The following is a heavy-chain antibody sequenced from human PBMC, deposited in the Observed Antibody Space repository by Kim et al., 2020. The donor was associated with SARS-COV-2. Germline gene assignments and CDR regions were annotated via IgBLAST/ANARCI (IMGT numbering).Heavy chain of an antibody. Sequence: KKYIESAKGRFTISRDNAKNSLYLQLNSLRAEDTAVYYCVRRYGRLDPWGQGTLVSVSS. V-gene: IGHV3-7*01. J-gene: IGHJ5*02. CDR3: VRRYGRLDP. D-gene: IGHD4-17*01. CDR2: K.